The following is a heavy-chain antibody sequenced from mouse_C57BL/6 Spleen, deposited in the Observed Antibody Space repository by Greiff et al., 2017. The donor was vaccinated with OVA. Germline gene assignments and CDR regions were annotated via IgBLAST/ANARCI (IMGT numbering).Heavy chain of an antibody. CDR2: INPSNGGT. J-gene: IGHJ4*01. D-gene: IGHD1-1*01. CDR3: ARADYYGSSYGNYYAMDD. Sequence: QVQLQQPGTELVKPGASVKLSCKASGYTFTSYWMHWVKQRPGQGLEWIGNINPSNGGTNYNEKFKSKATLTVDQSSSTAYMQLSSLTSEDSAVYYCARADYYGSSYGNYYAMDDWGQGTSVTVSS. CDR1: GYTFTSYW. V-gene: IGHV1-53*01.